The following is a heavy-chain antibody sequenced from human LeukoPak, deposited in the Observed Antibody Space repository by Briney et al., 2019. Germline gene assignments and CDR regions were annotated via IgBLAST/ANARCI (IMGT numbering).Heavy chain of an antibody. V-gene: IGHV1-2*02. J-gene: IGHJ6*03. CDR2: INPNSGGT. Sequence: ASVKVSCKASGYTFTGYYMHWVRQAPGQGLEWMGWINPNSGGTNYAQKFQGRVTMTRDTSTGTVYMELSSLRSEDTAVYYCARGPSITMVRGGQWYYYMDVWGKGTTVTISS. D-gene: IGHD3-10*01. CDR1: GYTFTGYY. CDR3: ARGPSITMVRGGQWYYYMDV.